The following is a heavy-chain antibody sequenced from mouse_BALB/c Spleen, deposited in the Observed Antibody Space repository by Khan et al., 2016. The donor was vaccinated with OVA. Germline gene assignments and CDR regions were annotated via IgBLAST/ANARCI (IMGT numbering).Heavy chain of an antibody. V-gene: IGHV1-4*01. D-gene: IGHD1-1*01. CDR3: AMDFHYYGSREALDY. CDR1: GYTFTSYS. Sequence: QVQLQQSGAELARPGASVKMSCKATGYTFTSYSMHWIKQRPGQGLEWIGNINPSNTYTNYNQKFKDKATLTADKSSSTAYMQLSSLTSEDSAVYYCAMDFHYYGSREALDYWGQGTSVTVSS. J-gene: IGHJ4*01. CDR2: INPSNTYT.